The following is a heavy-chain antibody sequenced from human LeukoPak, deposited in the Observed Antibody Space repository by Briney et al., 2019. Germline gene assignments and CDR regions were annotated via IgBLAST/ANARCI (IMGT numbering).Heavy chain of an antibody. CDR3: ATDILTLSPIQTRGWFDP. V-gene: IGHV1-24*01. J-gene: IGHJ5*02. D-gene: IGHD2-2*01. CDR2: FDPEDGET. CDR1: GYTLTELS. Sequence: ASVKVSCKVSGYTLTELSMHWVRQAPGKGLEWMGGFDPEDGETIYAQKFQGRVTMTEDTSADTAYTELSSLRSEDTAVYYCATDILTLSPIQTRGWFDPWGQGTLVTVSS.